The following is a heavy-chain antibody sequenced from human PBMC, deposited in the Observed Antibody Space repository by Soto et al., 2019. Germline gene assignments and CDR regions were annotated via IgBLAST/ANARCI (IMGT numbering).Heavy chain of an antibody. Sequence: SETLSLTCAVSGGSITSANWWTWVRQPPGGGLEWIGEISHSGITNYKASLKSRVTMSVDKTKNDVSLKLKSVTAADTALYFCARQRTSVVTQAYFDVWGPGSLVTVSS. V-gene: IGHV4-4*02. CDR2: ISHSGIT. CDR3: ARQRTSVVTQAYFDV. D-gene: IGHD2-21*02. CDR1: GGSITSANW. J-gene: IGHJ4*02.